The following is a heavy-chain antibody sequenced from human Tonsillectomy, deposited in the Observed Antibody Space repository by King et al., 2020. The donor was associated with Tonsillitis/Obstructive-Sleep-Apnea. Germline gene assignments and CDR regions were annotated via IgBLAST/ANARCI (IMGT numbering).Heavy chain of an antibody. CDR1: GFTVSSNY. Sequence: VQLVESGGGLIQPGGSLRLSCAASGFTVSSNYMSWVRQAPGKGLEWVSVIYSGGSTYYADSVKGRFTISRDNSKNTLYLQMNSLRAEDTAVYYCARDFRHYYDSRYGMDVWGQGTTVTVSS. CDR3: ARDFRHYYDSRYGMDV. J-gene: IGHJ6*02. CDR2: IYSGGST. V-gene: IGHV3-53*01. D-gene: IGHD3-22*01.